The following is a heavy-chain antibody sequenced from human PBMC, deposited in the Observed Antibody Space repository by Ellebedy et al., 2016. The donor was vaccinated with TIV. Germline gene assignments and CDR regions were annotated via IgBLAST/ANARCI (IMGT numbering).Heavy chain of an antibody. CDR3: IYSITMIEVA. D-gene: IGHD3-22*01. CDR1: GYTFTGYY. CDR2: INPNSGGT. J-gene: IGHJ4*02. Sequence: AASVTVSCKASGYTFTGYYMHWVRQAPGQGLEWMGWINPNSGGTNYAQKFQGRVTMTRDTSISTAYMEPRRLGSYDTAEYYCIYSITMIEVAWGQGNLVTVSS. V-gene: IGHV1-2*02.